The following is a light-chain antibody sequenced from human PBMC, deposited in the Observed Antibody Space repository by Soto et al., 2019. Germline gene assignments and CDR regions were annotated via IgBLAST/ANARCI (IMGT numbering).Light chain of an antibody. J-gene: IGLJ2*01. CDR3: QVLDSSSDHVV. V-gene: IGLV3-21*04. Sequence: SYELTQPPSVSVAPGKTARITCGGNNIGSKSVHWYQQKPGQAPVLVIYYDSDRPSGIPERFSGSNSGNTATLTISRVEAGDEAEYYCQVLDSSSDHVVFGGGTKVTVL. CDR2: YDS. CDR1: NIGSKS.